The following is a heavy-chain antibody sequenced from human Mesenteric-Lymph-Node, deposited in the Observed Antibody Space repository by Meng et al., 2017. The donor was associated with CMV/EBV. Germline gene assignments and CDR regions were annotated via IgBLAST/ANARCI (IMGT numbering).Heavy chain of an antibody. Sequence: VKLAGAVGGLVRPGWSLRLSCVDPGLTFTSYWMHLVRKVPGEGLVWVSRINTDVSITSYADSVKCRFTISRDNAKHTLYLQMSDLRADVSAFYYCISYLVGKLDDWGQGTLVTVSS. CDR3: ISYLVGKLDD. CDR2: INTDVSIT. CDR1: GLTFTSYW. D-gene: IGHD1-1*01. V-gene: IGHV3-74*01. J-gene: IGHJ4*02.